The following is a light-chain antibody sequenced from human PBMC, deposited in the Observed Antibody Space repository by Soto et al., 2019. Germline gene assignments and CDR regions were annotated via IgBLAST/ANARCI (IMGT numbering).Light chain of an antibody. CDR3: CSYAGSPRYV. J-gene: IGLJ1*01. Sequence: QSALTQPRSVSGSPGQSVTISCTGTSSDVGTYNYVSGYQQHPGKAPKVMIYDVSERPSGVPDRFSGSKSGNTASLTISGLQAEDEADYYCCSYAGSPRYVFGTGTKLTVL. CDR1: SSDVGTYNY. CDR2: DVS. V-gene: IGLV2-11*01.